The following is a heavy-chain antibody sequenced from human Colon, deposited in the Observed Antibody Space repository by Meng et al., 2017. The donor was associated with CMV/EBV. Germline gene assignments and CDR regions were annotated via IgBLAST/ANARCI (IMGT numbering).Heavy chain of an antibody. D-gene: IGHD1-26*01. J-gene: IGHJ4*02. CDR2: INPNSGGT. CDR1: GYSFTGFH. Sequence: ASVKVSCKTSGYSFTGFHMHWVRQAPGQGLEWMGWINPNSGGTMYAQKFQGRVTMTRDSSISTAYMELRRLGSDDTAVYYCARAGFGSSDFDYWGQGTLVTVSS. V-gene: IGHV1-2*02. CDR3: ARAGFGSSDFDY.